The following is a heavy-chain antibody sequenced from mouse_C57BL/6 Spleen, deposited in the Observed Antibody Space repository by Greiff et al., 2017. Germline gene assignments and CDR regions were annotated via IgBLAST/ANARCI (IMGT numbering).Heavy chain of an antibody. CDR1: GFTFSDYG. V-gene: IGHV5-17*01. Sequence: EVQVVESGGGLVKPGGSLKLSCAASGFTFSDYGMHWVRQAPEKGLEWVAYISSGSSTIYYADTVKGRFTISRDNAKNTLFLQMTSLRSEDTAMYYCATYGNYDFDYWGQGTTLTVSS. CDR3: ATYGNYDFDY. J-gene: IGHJ2*01. D-gene: IGHD2-1*01. CDR2: ISSGSSTI.